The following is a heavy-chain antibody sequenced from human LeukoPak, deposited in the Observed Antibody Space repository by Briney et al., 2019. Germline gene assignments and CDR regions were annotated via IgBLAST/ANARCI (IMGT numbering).Heavy chain of an antibody. CDR2: INPNSGGA. D-gene: IGHD3-3*01. CDR3: ARNDGVV. J-gene: IGHJ4*02. V-gene: IGHV1-2*02. CDR1: GFGFTEYY. Sequence: ASVNVSCKASGFGFTEYYMHWVRQAPGQGVEGMGWINPNSGGAHYAPKFQGRVTMTTDTSITTAYMELSRLKFDDTAVYYCARNDGVVWGQGTLVTVSS.